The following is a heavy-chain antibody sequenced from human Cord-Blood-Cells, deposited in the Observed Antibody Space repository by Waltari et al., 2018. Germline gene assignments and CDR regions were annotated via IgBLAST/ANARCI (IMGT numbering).Heavy chain of an antibody. CDR1: GGSISSSNW. D-gene: IGHD6-19*01. CDR2: IYHSGST. Sequence: QVQLQESGPGLVKPSGTLSLTCAVSGGSISSSNWWSWVRQPPGKGLEWSGEIYHSGSTNYNPSLKSRVTISGDKSKNQFSLKLSSVTAADTAVYYCARVFPPHSSGWYYYYYGMDVWGQGTTVTVSS. J-gene: IGHJ6*02. V-gene: IGHV4-4*02. CDR3: ARVFPPHSSGWYYYYYGMDV.